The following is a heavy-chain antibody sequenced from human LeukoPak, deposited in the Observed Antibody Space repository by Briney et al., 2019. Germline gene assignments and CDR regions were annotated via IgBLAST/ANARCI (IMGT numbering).Heavy chain of an antibody. CDR1: GGSISSYY. CDR2: IYYSGST. D-gene: IGHD3-22*01. J-gene: IGHJ4*02. V-gene: IGHV4-59*01. Sequence: ASETLSLTCTVSGGSISSYYWSWIRQPPGKGLEWIGYIYYSGSTNYNPSLKSRFTISVDTYKNQFSLKLSSVTAADTAVYYCARDGSPYYYDSSGYPSVIFDYWGQGTLVTVSS. CDR3: ARDGSPYYYDSSGYPSVIFDY.